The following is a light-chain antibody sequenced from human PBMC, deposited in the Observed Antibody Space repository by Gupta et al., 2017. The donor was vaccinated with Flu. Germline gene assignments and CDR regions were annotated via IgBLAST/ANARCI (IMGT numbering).Light chain of an antibody. Sequence: VSTQPPCILSLSPGERATLPCRACQRVSSSYLAWYQQKPGHAPRLLNYGASSRATGIPDRCSGSGSGTDFTLTISRLEPEDVAVYYCQQYGSSRSFGQGTKVEIK. V-gene: IGKV3-20*01. J-gene: IGKJ1*01. CDR1: QRVSSSY. CDR2: GAS. CDR3: QQYGSSRS.